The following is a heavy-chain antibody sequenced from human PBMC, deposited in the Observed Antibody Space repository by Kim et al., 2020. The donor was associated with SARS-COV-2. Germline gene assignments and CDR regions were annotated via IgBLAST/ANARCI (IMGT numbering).Heavy chain of an antibody. CDR2: ISYDGSNK. J-gene: IGHJ6*02. CDR3: ARVPYYDILTGYYKGYYYYGMDV. Sequence: GGSLRLSCAASGFTFSSYGMHWVRQAPGKGLEWVAVISYDGSNKYYADSVKGRFTISRDNSKNTLYLQMNSLRAEDTAVYYCARVPYYDILTGYYKGYYYYGMDVWGQGTTVTVSS. CDR1: GFTFSSYG. V-gene: IGHV3-33*05. D-gene: IGHD3-9*01.